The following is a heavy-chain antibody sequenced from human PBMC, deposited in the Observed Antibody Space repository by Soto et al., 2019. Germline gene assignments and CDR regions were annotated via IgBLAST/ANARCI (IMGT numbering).Heavy chain of an antibody. CDR3: ARGDSTDCSNGVCSFFYNHDREV. D-gene: IGHD2-8*01. J-gene: IGHJ6*02. V-gene: IGHV1-2*04. CDR1: GYSFTDYH. CDR2: INPKSGGT. Sequence: GASVKVSCKASGYSFTDYHIHWVRQAPGQGLEWRGRINPKSGGTSTAQKFQGWVTMTTDTSISTASMELTRLTSDDTAIYYCARGDSTDCSNGVCSFFYNHDREVWGQGTTVTVSS.